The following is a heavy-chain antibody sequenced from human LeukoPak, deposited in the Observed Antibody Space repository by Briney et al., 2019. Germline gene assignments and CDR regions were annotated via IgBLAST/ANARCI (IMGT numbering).Heavy chain of an antibody. V-gene: IGHV1-2*06. CDR2: INPNSGGT. CDR3: ARGRDYDFWSGYYTGGRFGY. J-gene: IGHJ4*02. Sequence: ASVNVSCKASGYTFTGYYMHWVRQAPGQGLEWMGRINPNSGGTNYAQKFQGRVTMTRDTSISTAYMELSRLRSDDTAVYYCARGRDYDFWSGYYTGGRFGYWGQGTLVTVSS. D-gene: IGHD3-3*01. CDR1: GYTFTGYY.